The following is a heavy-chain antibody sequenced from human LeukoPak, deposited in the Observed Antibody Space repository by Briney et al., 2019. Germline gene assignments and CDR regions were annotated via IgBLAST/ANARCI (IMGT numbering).Heavy chain of an antibody. CDR1: GFTVSSNY. J-gene: IGHJ4*02. Sequence: PGGSLRLSCAASGFTVSSNYMSWVRQAPGKGLEWVSVIYSGGSTYYADSVKGRFTISRDNSKNTLYLQMNSLRAEDTAVYYCAKDLSPVLRYFAQDPGAVDYWGQGTLVTVSS. CDR3: AKDLSPVLRYFAQDPGAVDY. V-gene: IGHV3-53*05. CDR2: IYSGGST. D-gene: IGHD3-9*01.